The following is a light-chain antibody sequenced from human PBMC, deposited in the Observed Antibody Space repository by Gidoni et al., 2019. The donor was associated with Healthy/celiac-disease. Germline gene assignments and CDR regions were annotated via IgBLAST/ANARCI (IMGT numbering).Light chain of an antibody. J-gene: IGKJ2*01. CDR2: KAS. V-gene: IGKV1-5*03. CDR3: QQYNSYSRT. CDR1: QSISSW. Sequence: DIQMTQSPSTLSASVGDRVTITCLASQSISSWLAWYQQKPGKAPKRLPYKASSLESGVPSRFSGSGSGTEFTLTISSLQPDDFATYYCQQYNSYSRTFGQGTKLEIK.